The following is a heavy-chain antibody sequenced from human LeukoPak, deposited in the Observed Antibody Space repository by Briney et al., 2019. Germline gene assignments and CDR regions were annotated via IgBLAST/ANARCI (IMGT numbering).Heavy chain of an antibody. V-gene: IGHV7-4-1*02. Sequence: GASVKVSCKGSGYPFTSYAMNWVRQAPGQGLEWMGWINTNTGNPTYAQGFTGRFVFSLDTSVSTAYLQISSLKAEDTAVYFCARPGAVAGMDYWGQGTLVTVSS. CDR3: ARPGAVAGMDY. D-gene: IGHD6-19*01. CDR2: INTNTGNP. CDR1: GYPFTSYA. J-gene: IGHJ4*02.